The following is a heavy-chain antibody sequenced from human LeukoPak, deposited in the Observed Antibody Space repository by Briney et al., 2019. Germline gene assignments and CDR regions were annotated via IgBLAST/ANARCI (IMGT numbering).Heavy chain of an antibody. J-gene: IGHJ4*02. CDR3: ARAEGGYYIDY. CDR2: INHSGST. CDR1: GGSFSGYY. Sequence: PSETLSPTCAVYGGSFSGYYWSWIRQPPGKGLEWIGEINHSGSTNYNPSLKSRVTISVDTSKNQFSLRLSSVTAADTAVYYCARAEGGYYIDYWGQGTLVTVSS. V-gene: IGHV4-34*01. D-gene: IGHD3-3*01.